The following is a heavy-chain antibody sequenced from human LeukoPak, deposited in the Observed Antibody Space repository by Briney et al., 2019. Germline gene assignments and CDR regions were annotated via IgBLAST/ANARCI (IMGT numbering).Heavy chain of an antibody. CDR1: GFTFDDYA. CDR2: ISWNSGSI. V-gene: IGHV3-9*01. CDR3: ARDQVVVPAAVDY. J-gene: IGHJ4*02. D-gene: IGHD2-2*01. Sequence: TGGSLRLSCAASGFTFDDYAMHWVRQAPGKGLKWVSGISWNSGSIGYADSVKGRFTISRDNAKNSLYLQMNSLRAEDTAVYYCARDQVVVPAAVDYWGQGTLVTVSS.